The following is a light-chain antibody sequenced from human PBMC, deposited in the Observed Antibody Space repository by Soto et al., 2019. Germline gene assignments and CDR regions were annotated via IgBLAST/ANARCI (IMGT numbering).Light chain of an antibody. CDR2: EAS. Sequence: DITMIQSPSTLSASVGDRDTVTCRASQSINNWLAWYQLKPGKAPKLLIYEASSLESGVPSRFSGTGSGTEFTLIISSLQPDDFATYYCQQYNSFSLWTFGQGTKVDI. J-gene: IGKJ1*01. V-gene: IGKV1-5*03. CDR1: QSINNW. CDR3: QQYNSFSLWT.